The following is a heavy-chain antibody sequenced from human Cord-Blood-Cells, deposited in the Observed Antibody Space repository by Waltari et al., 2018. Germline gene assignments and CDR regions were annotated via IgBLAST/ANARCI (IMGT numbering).Heavy chain of an antibody. CDR2: INHSGST. Sequence: QVQLQQWGAGLLKPSETLSLTCAVYGGSFSGYYWSWIRQPPGKGLEWIGEINHSGSTNYNPSLKSRITISVDTSKNQFSLKLSSVTAADTAVHYCARDQGIAVAGDYWGQGTLVTVSS. J-gene: IGHJ4*02. D-gene: IGHD6-19*01. V-gene: IGHV4-34*01. CDR1: GGSFSGYY. CDR3: ARDQGIAVAGDY.